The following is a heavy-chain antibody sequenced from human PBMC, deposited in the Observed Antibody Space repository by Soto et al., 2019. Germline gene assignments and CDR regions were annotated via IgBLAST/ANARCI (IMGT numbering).Heavy chain of an antibody. D-gene: IGHD6-6*01. J-gene: IGHJ4*02. CDR3: ARDREQLAPKYYFDY. Sequence: QVQLVQSGAEVKKPGASVKVSCKASGYTFTGYYMHWVRQAPGQGLEWMGWINPNSGGTNYAQKCQGWVTMTRDTSISTAYMELSRLRSDDTAVYYCARDREQLAPKYYFDYWGQGTLVTVSS. V-gene: IGHV1-2*04. CDR1: GYTFTGYY. CDR2: INPNSGGT.